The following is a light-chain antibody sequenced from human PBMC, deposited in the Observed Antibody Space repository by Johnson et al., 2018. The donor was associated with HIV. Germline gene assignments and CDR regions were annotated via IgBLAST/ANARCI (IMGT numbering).Light chain of an antibody. V-gene: IGLV1-51*02. J-gene: IGLJ1*01. CDR1: SSNIGNNY. CDR3: GTWDRSLTAHYV. CDR2: ESN. Sequence: QSVLTQPPSVSAAPGQKVTISCSGSSSNIGNNYVSWYQHLPGTAPKLLIYESNKRPSGIPDRFSGSKSGTSATLVITGLQTGDEADYSCGTWDRSLTAHYVFGGGTTVTVL.